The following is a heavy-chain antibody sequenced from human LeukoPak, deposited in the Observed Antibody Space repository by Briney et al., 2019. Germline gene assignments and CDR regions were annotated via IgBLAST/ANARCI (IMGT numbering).Heavy chain of an antibody. D-gene: IGHD3-22*01. V-gene: IGHV3-7*03. CDR2: IKQDRSEK. CDR3: AKGSRGYQDYFDY. Sequence: GGSLRLSCAASGFTFSNYWMSWVRQAPGKGLEWVANIKQDRSEKYYVDSVKGRFTISRDNSKNTLFLQMNSLRAEDTAVYYCAKGSRGYQDYFDYWGQGTLVTVSS. J-gene: IGHJ4*02. CDR1: GFTFSNYW.